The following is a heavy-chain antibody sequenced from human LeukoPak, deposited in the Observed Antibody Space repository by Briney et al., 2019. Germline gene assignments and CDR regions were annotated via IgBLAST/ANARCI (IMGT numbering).Heavy chain of an antibody. CDR2: IRSKAYGGTT. V-gene: IGHV3-49*03. J-gene: IGHJ4*02. CDR3: TREKGYCSSTSCFWPDY. CDR1: GFTFGDYA. D-gene: IGHD2-2*01. Sequence: GGSLRLSCTASGFTFGDYAMSWFRQAPGKGLEWVGFIRSKAYGGTTEYAASVKGRFTISRDDSKSIAYLQMNSLKTEDTAVYYCTREKGYCSSTSCFWPDYWGQGTLVTVSS.